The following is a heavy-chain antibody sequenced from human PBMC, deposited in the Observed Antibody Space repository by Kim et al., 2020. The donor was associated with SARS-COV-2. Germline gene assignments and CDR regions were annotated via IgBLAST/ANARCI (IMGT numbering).Heavy chain of an antibody. J-gene: IGHJ3*02. CDR3: ARLPDEWELLSGDAFDI. CDR2: ISSSSSYI. CDR1: GFTFSSYS. D-gene: IGHD1-26*01. V-gene: IGHV3-21*04. Sequence: GVSLRLSCAASGFTFSSYSMNWVRQAPGKGLEWVSSISSSSSYIYYADSVKGRFTISRDNAKNSLYLQMNSLRAEDTAVYYCARLPDEWELLSGDAFDIWGQGTMVTVSS.